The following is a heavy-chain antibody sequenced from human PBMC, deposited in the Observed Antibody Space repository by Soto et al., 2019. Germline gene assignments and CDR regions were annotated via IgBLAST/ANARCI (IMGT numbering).Heavy chain of an antibody. CDR2: ISNSGHIT. CDR1: GFTFSTYA. V-gene: IGHV3-23*01. Sequence: GGSLRLSCAASGFTFSTYAMNWVRLAPGKGLEWISVISNSGHITFYADSWKGRFTISRDNAKNTLYLQMNNLSAHDTAAYYCAKGGPSFLNWFGPLGQGALVTVSS. J-gene: IGHJ5*02. D-gene: IGHD5-12*01. CDR3: AKGGPSFLNWFGP.